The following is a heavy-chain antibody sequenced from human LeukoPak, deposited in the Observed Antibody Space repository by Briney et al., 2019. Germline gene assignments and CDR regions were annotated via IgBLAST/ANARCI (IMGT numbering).Heavy chain of an antibody. CDR1: GGSISGYY. V-gene: IGHV4-4*07. J-gene: IGHJ4*02. D-gene: IGHD6-13*01. CDR3: ARERNLAAAGYLFDS. Sequence: SETLSLTCTVSGGSISGYYWTWIRQPAGKRLEWIGRIYTSGTSNYNPSLKSRVSLSVDTSKNQFSLNLNSVTAADTAVYFCARERNLAAAGYLFDSWGQGTLVTVSS. CDR2: IYTSGTS.